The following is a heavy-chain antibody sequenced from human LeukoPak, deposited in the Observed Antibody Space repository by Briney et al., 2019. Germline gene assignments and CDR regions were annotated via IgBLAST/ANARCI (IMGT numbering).Heavy chain of an antibody. Sequence: TASETLSLTCTVSGGSISSGGYYWSWIRQPPGKGLEWIGYIYHSGSTYYNPSLKSRVTISVDRSKNQFSLKLSSVTAADTAVYYCARVADYSNSYRFDYWGQGTLVTVSS. CDR2: IYHSGST. CDR1: GGSISSGGYY. D-gene: IGHD4-11*01. V-gene: IGHV4-30-2*01. CDR3: ARVADYSNSYRFDY. J-gene: IGHJ4*02.